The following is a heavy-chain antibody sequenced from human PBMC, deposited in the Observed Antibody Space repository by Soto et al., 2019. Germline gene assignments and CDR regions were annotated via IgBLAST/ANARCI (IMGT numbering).Heavy chain of an antibody. CDR2: ISNSGGDT. CDR3: AKHLAQSGSEWDY. V-gene: IGHV3-23*01. CDR1: GFTFGTYP. J-gene: IGHJ4*02. Sequence: PGGSLSLSCEASGFTFGTYPMIRARQARGKGLEWLSRISNSGGDTYYTDAVKGRFTVSRDNSKSTLYLQMNNLRADDTAIYYWAKHLAQSGSEWDYWGKGTPVTVSS. D-gene: IGHD2-8*02.